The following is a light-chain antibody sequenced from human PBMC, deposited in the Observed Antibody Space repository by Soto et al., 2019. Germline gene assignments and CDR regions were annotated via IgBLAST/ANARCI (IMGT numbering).Light chain of an antibody. CDR2: DVT. J-gene: IGLJ2*01. V-gene: IGLV2-14*03. CDR1: SIDVGGYES. Sequence: QSVLTQPASVSGSPGQSITISCSGTSIDVGGYESVAWYQQHPGKAPKLIIYDVTHRPSEISDRFSGSKSANTASLTISGLQAEDEADNYCSSYSGGSTLEIFGGGTKLTVL. CDR3: SSYSGGSTLEI.